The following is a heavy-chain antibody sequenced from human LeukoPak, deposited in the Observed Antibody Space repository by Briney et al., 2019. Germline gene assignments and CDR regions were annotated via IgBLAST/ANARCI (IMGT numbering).Heavy chain of an antibody. CDR2: FDPENGET. D-gene: IGHD1-26*01. Sequence: ASVKVSCKGSGYTLTELSMHWVRQAPGKGLEWMGGFDPENGETIYAQKFQGRVTMTEDTSTDTAYMELSSLRSEDTAVYYCAAGVWWELDSIAHPDYWGQGTLVTVSS. J-gene: IGHJ4*02. V-gene: IGHV1-24*01. CDR3: AAGVWWELDSIAHPDY. CDR1: GYTLTELS.